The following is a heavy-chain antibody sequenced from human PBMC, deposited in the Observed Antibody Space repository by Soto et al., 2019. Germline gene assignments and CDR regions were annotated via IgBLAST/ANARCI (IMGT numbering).Heavy chain of an antibody. Sequence: QVQLVESGGGVVQPGRSLRLSCAASGFTFSSYAMHWVRQAPGKGLEWVAVISYVGSNKYYADSVKGRFTISRDNSKNTLYLQMNSLRAEDTAVYYCARSESEWELLNWFDPWGQGTLVTVSS. V-gene: IGHV3-30-3*01. CDR3: ARSESEWELLNWFDP. D-gene: IGHD1-26*01. J-gene: IGHJ5*02. CDR1: GFTFSSYA. CDR2: ISYVGSNK.